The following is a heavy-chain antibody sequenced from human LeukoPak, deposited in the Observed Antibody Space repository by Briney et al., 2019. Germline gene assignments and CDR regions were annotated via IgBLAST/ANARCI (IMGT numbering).Heavy chain of an antibody. CDR1: GFSFSIYA. D-gene: IGHD1-14*01. CDR3: AKTGFRWGHYFYYMDV. CDR2: MWHDGSKI. Sequence: GGSLRLSCAASGFSFSIYAMHWVRQAPGKGLEWVAFMWHDGSKIYYADSVKGRFTISRDNSKNTLYLQMNNLRDEDTAVYYCAKTGFRWGHYFYYMDVWGIGTTVTVSS. V-gene: IGHV3-30*02. J-gene: IGHJ6*03.